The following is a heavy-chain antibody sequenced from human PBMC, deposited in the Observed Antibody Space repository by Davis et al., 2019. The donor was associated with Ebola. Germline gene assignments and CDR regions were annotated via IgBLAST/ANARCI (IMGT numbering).Heavy chain of an antibody. CDR1: GCSISSNH. CDR2: IYYSGST. CDR3: ARLYSGSYYNWFDP. D-gene: IGHD1-26*01. Sequence: SETLSLTCTVSGCSISSNHWSWIRQHPGKGLEWIGYIYYSGSTNYNPSLKSRVTISVDTSKNQFSLKLSSVTAADTAVYYCARLYSGSYYNWFDPWGQGTLVTVSS. V-gene: IGHV4-59*01. J-gene: IGHJ5*02.